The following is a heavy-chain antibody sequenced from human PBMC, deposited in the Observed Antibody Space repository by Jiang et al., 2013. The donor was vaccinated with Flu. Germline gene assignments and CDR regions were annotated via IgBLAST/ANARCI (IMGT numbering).Heavy chain of an antibody. J-gene: IGHJ4*02. D-gene: IGHD6-13*01. CDR1: GGSISSSSYY. CDR2: IYYSGST. Sequence: KPSETLSLTCTVSGGSISSSSYYWGWIRQPPGKGLEWIGSIYYSGSTYYNPSLKSRVTISVDTSKNQFSLKLSSVTAADTAVYYCARCALAAAETGGDFDYWGQGTLVTVSS. V-gene: IGHV4-39*01. CDR3: ARCALAAAETGGDFDY.